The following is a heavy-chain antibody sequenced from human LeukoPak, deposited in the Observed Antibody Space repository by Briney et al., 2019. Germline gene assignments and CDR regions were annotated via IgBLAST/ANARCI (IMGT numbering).Heavy chain of an antibody. CDR3: ATNRFYKFDY. Sequence: GGSLRLSWVASGLSLGNTWMSWVRQAPGKGLEWVGRIKTITDGGTADYGSPVKGRFTISRDDSKNTLFLQMNTLKTEDTAVYYCATNRFYKFDYWGQGSLVTVSS. J-gene: IGHJ4*02. CDR2: IKTITDGGTA. CDR1: GLSLGNTW. V-gene: IGHV3-15*01. D-gene: IGHD1-1*01.